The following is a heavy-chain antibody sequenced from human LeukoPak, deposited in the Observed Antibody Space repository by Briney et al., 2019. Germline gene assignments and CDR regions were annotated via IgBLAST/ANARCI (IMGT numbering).Heavy chain of an antibody. V-gene: IGHV1-2*02. CDR1: GYTFTDYY. Sequence: ASVKVSCKASGYTFTDYYMHWVRHAPGQGLEWMGWINPNSAGTNYAQKFEGRVTMTRDTSISTAYMELSRLRSDDTAVYYCAREDSGWYVDYWGQGTLVTVSS. CDR2: INPNSAGT. CDR3: AREDSGWYVDY. J-gene: IGHJ4*02. D-gene: IGHD6-19*01.